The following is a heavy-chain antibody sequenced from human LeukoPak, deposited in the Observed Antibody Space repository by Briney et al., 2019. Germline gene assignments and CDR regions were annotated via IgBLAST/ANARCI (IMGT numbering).Heavy chain of an antibody. CDR1: GFTFSSYG. V-gene: IGHV3-33*01. CDR3: ARDLITMVRGVIIPPDY. CDR2: IWYDGSNK. J-gene: IGHJ4*02. D-gene: IGHD3-10*01. Sequence: GGSLRLSCAASGFTFSSYGMHWVRQAPGKGLEWVAVIWYDGSNKYFADSVKGRFTISRDNSKNTLYLQMNSLRAEDTAVYYCARDLITMVRGVIIPPDYWGQGTLVTVSS.